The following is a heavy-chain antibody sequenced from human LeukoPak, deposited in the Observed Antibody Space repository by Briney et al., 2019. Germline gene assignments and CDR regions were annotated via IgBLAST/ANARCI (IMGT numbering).Heavy chain of an antibody. CDR3: ARADLSPTYDYVWGSYRYGYFDY. J-gene: IGHJ4*02. CDR2: ISRNSGGT. V-gene: IGHV1-2*02. Sequence: ASVKVSCKASGYTFTGYYIHWGRQTPGQGLEWMGWISRNSGGTNYAQKFQGRVTMNRDTCISTVYMEMSRLRSDDTAVYSCARADLSPTYDYVWGSYRYGYFDYWGQGTLVTVSS. CDR1: GYTFTGYY. D-gene: IGHD3-16*02.